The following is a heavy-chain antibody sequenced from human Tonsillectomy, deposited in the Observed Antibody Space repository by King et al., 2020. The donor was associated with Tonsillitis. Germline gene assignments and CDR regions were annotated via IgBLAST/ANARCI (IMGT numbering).Heavy chain of an antibody. CDR3: ARGTYGDYSLAYYYYYMDV. J-gene: IGHJ6*03. Sequence: VQLVESGGGLVKPGGSLRLSCAASGFTFSDYYMSWIRQAPGKGLEWVSYISSSSSYTNYADSVKGRFTISRDNAKSSLYLQMNSLRAEDTAVYYCARGTYGDYSLAYYYYYMDVWGKGTTVTVSS. CDR1: GFTFSDYY. V-gene: IGHV3-11*05. CDR2: ISSSSSYT. D-gene: IGHD4-17*01.